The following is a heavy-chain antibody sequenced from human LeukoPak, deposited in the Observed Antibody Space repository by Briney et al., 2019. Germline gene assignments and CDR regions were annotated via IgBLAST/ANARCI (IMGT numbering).Heavy chain of an antibody. J-gene: IGHJ4*02. V-gene: IGHV1-2*02. D-gene: IGHD3-22*01. CDR3: SRDHQSNYYDSSDYYPQFDY. CDR1: GYTFTGYY. Sequence: SVKVSCKASGYTFTGYYMHWMRQAPGQGLEWKGCINPNSSGTNISQKFQGRVSMTMDTSNTKDYMELNMMRCGATAVYFYSRDHQSNYYDSSDYYPQFDYWGQGTLVTVSS. CDR2: INPNSSGT.